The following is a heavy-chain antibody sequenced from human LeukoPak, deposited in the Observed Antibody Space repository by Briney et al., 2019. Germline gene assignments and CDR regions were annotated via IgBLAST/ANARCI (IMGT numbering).Heavy chain of an antibody. CDR3: ARGLRNFLTGFLEQNYFDY. D-gene: IGHD3/OR15-3a*01. Sequence: SETLSLTCIVSGGSISISSYYWGWIRQPPGKGLDWIGSIYYSGSTNYNPSLKSRVTISVDTSKNQFSLKLSSVTAADTAVYYCARGLRNFLTGFLEQNYFDYWGQGTLVTVSS. J-gene: IGHJ4*02. CDR1: GGSISISSYY. V-gene: IGHV4-39*07. CDR2: IYYSGST.